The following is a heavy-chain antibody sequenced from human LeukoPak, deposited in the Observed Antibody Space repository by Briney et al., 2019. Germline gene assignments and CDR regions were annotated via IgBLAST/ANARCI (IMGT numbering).Heavy chain of an antibody. CDR2: IYYTGST. CDR1: GGSVSSGSFY. Sequence: SETLSLTCTVSGGSVSSGSFYWSWIRQTPGKGLEWIGYIYYTGSTNYNPSLKSRVTISVDTSKNQFSLKLSSVTAADTAVYYCARDTGYCSGGSCYHNYFDFWGQGALVTVS. J-gene: IGHJ4*02. D-gene: IGHD2-15*01. CDR3: ARDTGYCSGGSCYHNYFDF. V-gene: IGHV4-61*01.